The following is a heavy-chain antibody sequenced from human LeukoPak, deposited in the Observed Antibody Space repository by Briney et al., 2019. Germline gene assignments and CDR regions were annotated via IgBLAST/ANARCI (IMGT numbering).Heavy chain of an antibody. V-gene: IGHV3-7*01. CDR3: VRQFAS. CDR2: LNQDGSNE. CDR1: GFTFSNYW. Sequence: GGSLRLSCVASGFTFSNYWMSWVRQAPGKGLEWVASLNQDGSNEYYVDSVKGRFTISRDYAKNSLYLQMNSLRVEDTTLYYCVRQFASWGQGTLVTVSS. J-gene: IGHJ4*02.